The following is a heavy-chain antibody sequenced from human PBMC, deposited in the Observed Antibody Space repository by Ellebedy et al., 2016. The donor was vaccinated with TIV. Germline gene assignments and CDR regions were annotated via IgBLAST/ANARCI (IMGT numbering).Heavy chain of an antibody. D-gene: IGHD7-27*01. CDR2: ISPSGDIT. Sequence: GESPKISCAASGFTFRDFAMNWVRQAPGKGLEWVSAISPSGDITYFADSVKGRFTISRDNSQDTVHLQMNSLRAEDTAVYYCTKRGVAWAAFDIWGPGTLVTVSS. J-gene: IGHJ3*02. CDR1: GFTFRDFA. CDR3: TKRGVAWAAFDI. V-gene: IGHV3-23*01.